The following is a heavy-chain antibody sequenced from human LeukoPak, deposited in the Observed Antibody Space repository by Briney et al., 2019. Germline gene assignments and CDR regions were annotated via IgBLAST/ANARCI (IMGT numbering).Heavy chain of an antibody. CDR3: ARGGYCSSTSCYLPFDY. V-gene: IGHV1-69*05. J-gene: IGHJ4*02. Sequence: SVKVSCKASGGTLSSYAISWVRQAPGQGLEWMGRIIPIFGTANYAQKFQGRVTITTDESTSTAYMELSSLRSEDTAVYYCARGGYCSSTSCYLPFDYWGQGTLVTVSS. CDR2: IIPIFGTA. D-gene: IGHD2-2*01. CDR1: GGTLSSYA.